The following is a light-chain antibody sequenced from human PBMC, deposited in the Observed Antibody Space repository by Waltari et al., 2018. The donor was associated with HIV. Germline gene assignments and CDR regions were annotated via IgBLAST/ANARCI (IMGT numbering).Light chain of an antibody. J-gene: IGKJ4*01. Sequence: DIVLTQSPATLSLSPGQRAALSCRASQSVNTYSVWYQQKPGQPPRLLIYDSSIRAPGIPARFSGSGSGTDFTLTISSLEPEDSATYYCQQRANLPRRVTFGGGTKVEI. CDR1: QSVNTY. CDR3: QQRANLPRRVT. CDR2: DSS. V-gene: IGKV3-11*01.